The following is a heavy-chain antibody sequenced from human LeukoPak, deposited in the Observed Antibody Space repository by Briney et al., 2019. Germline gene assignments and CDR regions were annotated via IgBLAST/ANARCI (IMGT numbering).Heavy chain of an antibody. CDR1: GFTFSSYA. CDR3: ARTYYDILTGYYRWENWFDP. D-gene: IGHD3-9*01. J-gene: IGHJ5*02. Sequence: PGGSLRLSCAASGFTFSSYAMHWVRQAPGKGLEYVSAISSNGGSTYYANSVKGRFTISRDNSKNTLYLQMGSLRAEDMAVYYCARTYYDILTGYYRWENWFDPWGQGTLVTVSS. CDR2: ISSNGGST. V-gene: IGHV3-64*01.